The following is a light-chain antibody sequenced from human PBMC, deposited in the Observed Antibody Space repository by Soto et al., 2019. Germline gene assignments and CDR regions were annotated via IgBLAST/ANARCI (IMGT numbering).Light chain of an antibody. CDR3: GTWHSTLSVEWV. CDR1: NSNIGANS. Sequence: QSVLTQPPSVSAAPGQKVTISCSGSNSNIGANSVSWYQHLPGTAPKVVIYDDDKRPSGIPDRFSGSKSGTSATLDITGLQIGDEADYYFGTWHSTLSVEWVFGGGTKVTVL. J-gene: IGLJ3*02. V-gene: IGLV1-51*01. CDR2: DDD.